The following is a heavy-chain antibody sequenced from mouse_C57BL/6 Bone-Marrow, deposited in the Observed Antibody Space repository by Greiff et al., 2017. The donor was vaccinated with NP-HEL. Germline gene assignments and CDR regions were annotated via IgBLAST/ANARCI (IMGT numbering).Heavy chain of an antibody. V-gene: IGHV1-18*01. D-gene: IGHD2-4*01. CDR1: GYTFTDYN. CDR3: ARKVGDYDEGDCFDY. J-gene: IGHJ2*01. CDR2: INPNNGGT. Sequence: VHVKQSGPELVKPGASVKIPCKASGYTFTDYNMDWVKQSHGKSLEWIGDINPNNGGTIYNQKFKGKATLTVDKSSSTAYMELRSLTSEDTAVYCCARKVGDYDEGDCFDYWGQGTTLTVSS.